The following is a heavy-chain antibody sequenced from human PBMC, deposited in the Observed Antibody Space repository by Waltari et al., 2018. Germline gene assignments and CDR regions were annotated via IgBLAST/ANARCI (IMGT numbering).Heavy chain of an antibody. CDR1: GGSFSSHY. Sequence: QVQLQESGPGLVKPSETLSLTCTVSGGSFSSHYWRWIRQPPGQGLEWIGYICYSGSTNSNPPLRSRVTISVDTAKDQFSLKLRSVTAADTAVYYCARLGDDILTGYVLYMDVWGKGTTVTVSS. J-gene: IGHJ6*03. V-gene: IGHV4-59*11. CDR3: ARLGDDILTGYVLYMDV. CDR2: ICYSGST. D-gene: IGHD3-9*01.